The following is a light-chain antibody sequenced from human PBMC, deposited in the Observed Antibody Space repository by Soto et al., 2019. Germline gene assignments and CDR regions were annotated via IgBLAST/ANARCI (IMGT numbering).Light chain of an antibody. CDR1: KLGDKY. Sequence: SYELTQPPSVSVSPGQTATITCSGDKLGDKYASWYQQKPGQSPILVMYQGGKRPSGIPERFSGSSSGNTVTLTISGTQAMDEAAYFCQAWDDRSVVFGGGTKVTVL. J-gene: IGLJ2*01. CDR2: QGG. CDR3: QAWDDRSVV. V-gene: IGLV3-1*01.